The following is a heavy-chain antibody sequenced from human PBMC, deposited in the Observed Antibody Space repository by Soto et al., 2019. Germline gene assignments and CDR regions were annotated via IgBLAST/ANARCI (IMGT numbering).Heavy chain of an antibody. CDR1: GFTFSSYG. CDR3: ASPAYTRGAFDI. CDR2: IWYDGSNK. J-gene: IGHJ3*02. D-gene: IGHD2-2*02. V-gene: IGHV3-33*01. Sequence: GGSLRLSCAASGFTFSSYGMHWVRQAPGKGLEWVAVIWYDGSNKYYADSVKGRFTISRDNSKNTLYLEMNSLRAEDTAVYYCASPAYTRGAFDIWGQGTMVTVSS.